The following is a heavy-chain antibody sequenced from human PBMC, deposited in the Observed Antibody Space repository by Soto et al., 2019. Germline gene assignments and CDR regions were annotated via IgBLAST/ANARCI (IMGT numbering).Heavy chain of an antibody. CDR2: IYYSGST. CDR3: VREVAGTDYYYYYGMDV. CDR1: GGSISSYY. Sequence: QVQLQESGPGLVKPSETLSLTCTVSGGSISSYYWSWIRQPPGKGLEWIGYIYYSGSTNYNPSLKSRVTISVDTSKNQFSLKLSSVTAADTAVYYCVREVAGTDYYYYYGMDVWGQGTTVTVSS. J-gene: IGHJ6*02. D-gene: IGHD6-19*01. V-gene: IGHV4-59*01.